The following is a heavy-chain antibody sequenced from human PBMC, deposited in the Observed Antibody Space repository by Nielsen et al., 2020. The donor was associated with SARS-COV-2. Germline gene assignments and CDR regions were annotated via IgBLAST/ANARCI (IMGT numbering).Heavy chain of an antibody. J-gene: IGHJ6*02. V-gene: IGHV3-30*18. D-gene: IGHD3-10*01. CDR3: AKVLGQVVRGVTTDPYYYYYYGMDV. CDR2: ISYDGSNK. Sequence: VRQAPGKGLEWVAVISYDGSNKYYADSVKGRFTISRDNSKNTLYLQMNSLRAEDTAVYYCAKVLGQVVRGVTTDPYYYYYYGMDVWGQGTTVTVSS.